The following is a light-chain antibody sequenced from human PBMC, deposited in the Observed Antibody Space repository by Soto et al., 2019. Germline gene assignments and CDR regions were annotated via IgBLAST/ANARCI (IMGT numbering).Light chain of an antibody. CDR2: EVS. CDR1: SSDVGGYNY. CDR3: SSYAGSKNLGV. J-gene: IGLJ2*01. Sequence: QSVLTQPPSASGSPGQSVTISCTGTSSDVGGYNYVSWYQQHPGKAPKLMIYEVSKRPSGVPDRFSGSRSGNTASLTVSGLQAEDEADYYCSSYAGSKNLGVFGGGTKLT. V-gene: IGLV2-8*01.